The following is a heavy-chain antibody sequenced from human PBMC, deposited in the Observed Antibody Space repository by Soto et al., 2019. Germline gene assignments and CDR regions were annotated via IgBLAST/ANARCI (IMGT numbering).Heavy chain of an antibody. CDR1: GFTFSSYS. CDR3: ASSVDYYGSGISAFDI. CDR2: ISSSSSYI. Sequence: GGSLRLSCAASGFTFSSYSMNWVRQAPGKGLEWVSSISSSSSYIYYADSVKGRFTISRDNAKNSLYLQMNSLRAEDTAVYYCASSVDYYGSGISAFDIWGQGTMVTVSS. D-gene: IGHD3-10*01. V-gene: IGHV3-21*01. J-gene: IGHJ3*02.